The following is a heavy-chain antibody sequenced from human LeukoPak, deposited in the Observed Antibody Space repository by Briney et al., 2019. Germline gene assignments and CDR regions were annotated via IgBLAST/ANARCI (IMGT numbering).Heavy chain of an antibody. Sequence: ASVTVSCKASGYSFTGYYMHWVRQAPGQGLEWMGWISAYNGNTNYAQKLQGRVTMTTDTSTSTAYMELRSLRSDDTAVYYCARDLSPYDRSGYYDYWGQGTLVTVSS. J-gene: IGHJ4*02. V-gene: IGHV1-18*04. CDR1: GYSFTGYY. CDR3: ARDLSPYDRSGYYDY. CDR2: ISAYNGNT. D-gene: IGHD3-22*01.